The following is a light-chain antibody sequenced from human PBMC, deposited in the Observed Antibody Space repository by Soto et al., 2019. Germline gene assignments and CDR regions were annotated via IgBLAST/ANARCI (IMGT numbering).Light chain of an antibody. J-gene: IGLJ1*01. V-gene: IGLV2-14*01. CDR2: DVS. CDR1: SSDVGGYNS. Sequence: QSALTQPASLSGSPGQSIAISCTGTSSDVGGYNSVSWYQQHPGKAPKLLIYDVSNRPSGVSNRFSGSKSGNTASLTISGLQAEDEADYYCSSYATGGSYVFGTGTKVTV. CDR3: SSYATGGSYV.